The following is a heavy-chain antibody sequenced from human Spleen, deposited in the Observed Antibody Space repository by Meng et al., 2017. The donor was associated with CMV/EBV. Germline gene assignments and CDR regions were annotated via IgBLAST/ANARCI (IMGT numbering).Heavy chain of an antibody. V-gene: IGHV3-7*01. J-gene: IGHJ4*02. CDR2: IKQDGSEE. D-gene: IGHD3-16*01. CDR1: GFTFRNYW. Sequence: GGSLRLSCAASGFTFRNYWMSWVRQAPGKGLEWVANIKQDGSEEYYVDSVKGRFTISRDNAKNSLYLQINSLRGEDTAVYYCASWGSLDYWGQGTLVTVSS. CDR3: ASWGSLDY.